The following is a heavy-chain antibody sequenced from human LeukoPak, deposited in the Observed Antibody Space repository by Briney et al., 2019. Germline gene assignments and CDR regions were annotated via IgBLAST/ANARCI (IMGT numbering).Heavy chain of an antibody. Sequence: ASVKVSCKASGYTFTSYGISWVRQAPGQGLEWMGWISAYNGNTNYAQKLQGRVTTTRDTSTSTFDMELSSLKSEDTAVYYCARLWSYYDNSGFFEDYWGQGTLVTVSS. J-gene: IGHJ4*02. CDR3: ARLWSYYDNSGFFEDY. CDR1: GYTFTSYG. V-gene: IGHV1-18*01. D-gene: IGHD3-22*01. CDR2: ISAYNGNT.